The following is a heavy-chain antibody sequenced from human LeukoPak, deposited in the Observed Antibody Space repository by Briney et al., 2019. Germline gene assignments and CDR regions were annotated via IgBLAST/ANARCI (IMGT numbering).Heavy chain of an antibody. CDR2: IIPIFGTA. Sequence: SVNVSCKASGGTFSSYAISWVRQAPGQGLEWMGGIIPIFGTANYAQKFQGRVTITADKSTSTAYMELSSLRSEDTAVYYCARGKLVGATRGYYYYYMDVWGKGTTVTVSS. CDR1: GGTFSSYA. CDR3: ARGKLVGATRGYYYYYMDV. J-gene: IGHJ6*03. V-gene: IGHV1-69*06. D-gene: IGHD1-26*01.